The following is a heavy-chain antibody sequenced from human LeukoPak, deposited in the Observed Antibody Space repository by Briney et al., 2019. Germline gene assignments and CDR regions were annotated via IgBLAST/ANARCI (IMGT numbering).Heavy chain of an antibody. Sequence: PGRSLRLSCAASGFTFSIYAMTWVRQAPGKGLDCVSAISGGGSSTYHADSVKGRFTISRDNSKNTLYLQMNSLRAEDTAVYYCAKVFESVVTPNDYWGQGTLVTVSS. CDR1: GFTFSIYA. CDR2: ISGGGSST. CDR3: AKVFESVVTPNDY. J-gene: IGHJ4*02. V-gene: IGHV3-23*01. D-gene: IGHD4-23*01.